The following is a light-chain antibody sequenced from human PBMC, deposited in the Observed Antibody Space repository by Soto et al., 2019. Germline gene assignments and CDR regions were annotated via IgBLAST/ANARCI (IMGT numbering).Light chain of an antibody. J-gene: IGKJ1*01. CDR2: DVS. Sequence: DIQVTQSPSTLSASVGDRVTIACRASQGIAGWLAWYQQKPGKAPKLLLYDVSSLEGGVPSRFSGSGSGTEFTLTISNLQPDDFATYYCQQYNSYPRTFGQGTKVEVK. CDR3: QQYNSYPRT. V-gene: IGKV1-5*01. CDR1: QGIAGW.